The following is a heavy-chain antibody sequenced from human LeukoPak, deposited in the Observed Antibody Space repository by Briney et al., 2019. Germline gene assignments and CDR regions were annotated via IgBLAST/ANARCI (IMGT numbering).Heavy chain of an antibody. CDR1: GCTFDDYA. V-gene: IGHV3-9*01. CDR3: AKDIGRLWLQRVFGY. Sequence: GRSLRLSCAASGCTFDDYAMRWVRQAPGKGLEWVSGISWNSGSIGYADSVKGRFTISRDNAKNSLYLQMNSLRAEDTALYYCAKDIGRLWLQRVFGYWGQGTLVTVSS. J-gene: IGHJ4*02. D-gene: IGHD5-18*01. CDR2: ISWNSGSI.